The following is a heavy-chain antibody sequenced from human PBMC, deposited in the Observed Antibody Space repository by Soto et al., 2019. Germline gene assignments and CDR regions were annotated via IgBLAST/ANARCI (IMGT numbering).Heavy chain of an antibody. CDR3: QGVDSIAARSPGRDV. CDR1: GDSVSSNSAA. V-gene: IGHV6-1*01. Sequence: SQTLSLTCAISGDSVSSNSAAWNWIRQSPSRGLEWLGRTYYRSKWYNDYAVSVKSRITINPDTSKNQFSLQLNSVTPEDTAVVFCQGVDSIAARSPGRDVWGQGSTV. CDR2: TYYRSKWYN. D-gene: IGHD6-6*01. J-gene: IGHJ6*02.